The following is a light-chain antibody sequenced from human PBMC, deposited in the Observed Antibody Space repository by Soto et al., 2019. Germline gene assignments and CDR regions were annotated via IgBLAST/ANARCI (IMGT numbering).Light chain of an antibody. CDR1: QSISSN. CDR2: GAS. J-gene: IGKJ3*01. Sequence: EIVMTQSPATLSVSPGERATLSCRASQSISSNLAWYQQKPGQAPKLLIYGASTRATGIPATFSGSGSGTEFTLTISSLKSEDVAVYYCQQYNNWPFTFGPGTKVDIK. V-gene: IGKV3-15*01. CDR3: QQYNNWPFT.